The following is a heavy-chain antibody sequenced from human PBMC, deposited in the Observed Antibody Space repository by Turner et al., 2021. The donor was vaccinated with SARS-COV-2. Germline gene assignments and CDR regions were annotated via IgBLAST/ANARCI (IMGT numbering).Heavy chain of an antibody. CDR2: INPNSSGK. J-gene: IGHJ5*02. Sequence: QLQLVPSGAEGKKPGASVKVPCTASGYTFSGYYMHWVRQAPGQGLEWMGWINPNSSGKNYAQKFQGRVTKTSDTSISTAYMELSRLRSDGTAVYYCAGGPRGYDFWSGYPNWFDPWGQGTLVTVSS. D-gene: IGHD3-3*01. V-gene: IGHV1-2*02. CDR3: AGGPRGYDFWSGYPNWFDP. CDR1: GYTFSGYY.